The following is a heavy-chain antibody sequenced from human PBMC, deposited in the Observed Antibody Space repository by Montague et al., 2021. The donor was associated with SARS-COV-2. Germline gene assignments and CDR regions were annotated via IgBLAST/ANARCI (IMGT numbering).Heavy chain of an antibody. CDR2: IHYNGYT. CDR1: GGSSSTDPSNSDF. V-gene: IGHV4-61*03. D-gene: IGHD1-26*01. CDR3: AGGHIFGPGARGLDH. Sequence: SETLSLTCTVSGGSSSTDPSNSDFWRWIRQTPGKELEWIGWIHYNGYTNYNPSLKSRVTISINTSKRYFSLRLNFLTATDTAVYYCAGGHIFGPGARGLDHWGQGTPVTVAS. J-gene: IGHJ5*02.